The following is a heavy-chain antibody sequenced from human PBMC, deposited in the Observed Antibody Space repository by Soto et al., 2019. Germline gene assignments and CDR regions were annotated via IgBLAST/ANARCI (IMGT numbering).Heavy chain of an antibody. CDR2: FYYSGST. D-gene: IGHD2-2*01. J-gene: IGHJ6*02. CDR1: SAPVSISTYT. V-gene: IGHV4-39*01. CDR3: ARLHGYCISSSCHGHYAMDV. Sequence: PSETLSLTCTVSSAPVSISTYTWCWIRHPPGKGLEWIGSFYYSGSTYYNPSLNSRVTVSVDTSKNQFSLKVTSVTAADTAVYYCARLHGYCISSSCHGHYAMDVWGQGTTVTVSS.